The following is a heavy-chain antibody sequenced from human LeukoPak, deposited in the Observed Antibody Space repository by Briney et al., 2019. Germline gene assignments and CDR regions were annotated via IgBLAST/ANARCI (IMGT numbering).Heavy chain of an antibody. D-gene: IGHD3-22*01. Sequence: SETLSLTCAVYGGSFSGYYWSWIRQPPGKGLEWIGEINHSGSTNYNPSLKSRVTISVDTSKNQFSLKLSSATAADTAVYYCARGLGGTGGYSSGYYHYYYYYYMGVWGKGTTVTVSS. CDR3: ARGLGGTGGYSSGYYHYYYYYYMGV. CDR1: GGSFSGYY. V-gene: IGHV4-34*01. CDR2: INHSGST. J-gene: IGHJ6*03.